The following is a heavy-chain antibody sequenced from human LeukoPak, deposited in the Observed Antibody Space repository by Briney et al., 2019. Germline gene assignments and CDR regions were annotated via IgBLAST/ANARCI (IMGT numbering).Heavy chain of an antibody. CDR3: AKDPPGAFDI. Sequence: GSLGLSCAASGFTFSSYGMHWVRQAPGKGLEWVAFIRFDGSDKYYADSVKGRFTISRDNSKNTLYLQMNSLRAEDTAVYYCAKDPPGAFDIWGQGTMVTVSS. J-gene: IGHJ3*02. D-gene: IGHD1-14*01. V-gene: IGHV3-30*02. CDR1: GFTFSSYG. CDR2: IRFDGSDK.